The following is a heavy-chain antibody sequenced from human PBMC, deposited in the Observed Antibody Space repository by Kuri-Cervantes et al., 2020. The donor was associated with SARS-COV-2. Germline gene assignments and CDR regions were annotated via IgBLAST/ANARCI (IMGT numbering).Heavy chain of an antibody. J-gene: IGHJ6*03. V-gene: IGHV1-2*02. CDR3: ARAALYLRQHYYYMDV. D-gene: IGHD2-2*01. CDR2: INPNSGGT. Sequence: ASVKVSCKASGYTFTGYYMHWVRQAPGQGPEWMGWINPNSGGTNYAQKFQGRVTITTDESTSTAYMELSSLRSEDTAVYYCARAALYLRQHYYYMDVWGKGTTVTVSS. CDR1: GYTFTGYY.